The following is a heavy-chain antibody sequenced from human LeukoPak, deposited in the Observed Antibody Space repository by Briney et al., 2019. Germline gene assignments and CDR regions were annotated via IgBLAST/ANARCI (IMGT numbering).Heavy chain of an antibody. CDR2: IGGSGVST. J-gene: IGHJ4*02. Sequence: GGSLRLSCAASGFTFSSYAMSWVRQAPGKGLEWVSAIGGSGVSTYYADSVKGRFTISRDNSKNTLYLQMNRLRAEDTAIYYCAKDVAGVRGVRGGFDYWGQGTLVTVSS. CDR3: AKDVAGVRGVRGGFDY. V-gene: IGHV3-23*01. D-gene: IGHD3-10*01. CDR1: GFTFSSYA.